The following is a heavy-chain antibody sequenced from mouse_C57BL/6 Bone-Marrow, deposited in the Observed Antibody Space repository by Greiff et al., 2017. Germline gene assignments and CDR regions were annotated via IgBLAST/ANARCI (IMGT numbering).Heavy chain of an antibody. CDR2: INYDGSST. Sequence: EVQRVESEGGLVQPGSSMKLSCTASGFTFSDYYMAWVRQVPEKGLEWVANINYDGSSTYYLDSLKSRFIISRDNAKNILYLQMRSLKSEDTATYYCARDSHYGRGTYAMDYWGQGTSVTVSS. CDR1: GFTFSDYY. V-gene: IGHV5-16*01. J-gene: IGHJ4*01. D-gene: IGHD1-1*01. CDR3: ARDSHYGRGTYAMDY.